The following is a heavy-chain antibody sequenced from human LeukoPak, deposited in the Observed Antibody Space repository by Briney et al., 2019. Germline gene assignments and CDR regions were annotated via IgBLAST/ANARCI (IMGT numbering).Heavy chain of an antibody. Sequence: GGSLRLSCAAAGFTFSSYSMNWVRQAPGKGLEWVSSISSSSSYIYYADSVKGRFTISRDNAKNSLYLQMNSLRAEDTAVYYCAREHTIFGVVILRNGMDVWGQGTTVTVSS. CDR2: ISSSSSYI. D-gene: IGHD3-3*01. CDR3: AREHTIFGVVILRNGMDV. CDR1: GFTFSSYS. J-gene: IGHJ6*02. V-gene: IGHV3-21*01.